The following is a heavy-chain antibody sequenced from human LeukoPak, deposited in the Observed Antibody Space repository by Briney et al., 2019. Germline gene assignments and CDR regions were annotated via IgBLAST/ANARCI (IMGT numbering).Heavy chain of an antibody. CDR1: GYTFTDYY. CDR3: ARDVQLWFNYYYYYYMDV. V-gene: IGHV1-2*02. Sequence: ASVKVSCKASGYTFTDYYMHWVRQAPGQGLEWMGWINPNSGGTNYAQKFQGRVTMTRDTSISTAYMELSRLRSDDTAVYYCARDVQLWFNYYYYYYMDVWGKGTTVTISS. D-gene: IGHD5-18*01. CDR2: INPNSGGT. J-gene: IGHJ6*03.